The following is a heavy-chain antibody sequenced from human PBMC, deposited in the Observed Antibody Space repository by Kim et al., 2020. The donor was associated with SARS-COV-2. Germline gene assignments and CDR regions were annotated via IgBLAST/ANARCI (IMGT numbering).Heavy chain of an antibody. J-gene: IGHJ4*02. D-gene: IGHD4-17*01. CDR2: INHSGST. CDR3: ARVLSTVTTAPLDY. Sequence: SETLSLTCAVYGGSFSGYYWSWIRQPPGKGLEWIGEINHSGSTNYNPSLKSRVTISVDTSKNQFSLKLSSVTAADTAVYYCARVLSTVTTAPLDYWGQGT. V-gene: IGHV4-34*01. CDR1: GGSFSGYY.